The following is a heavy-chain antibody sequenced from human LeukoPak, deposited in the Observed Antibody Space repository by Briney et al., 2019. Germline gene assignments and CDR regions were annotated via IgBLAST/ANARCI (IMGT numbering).Heavy chain of an antibody. V-gene: IGHV4-31*03. Sequence: PSETLSLTCTASGGSISSGGYYWSWIRQHPGKGLEWIGYIYYSGSTYYNPSLKSRVTISVDTSKNQFSLKLSSVTAADTAVYYCARDRITMVRGVPQDYYYGMTSGAKGPRSPSPQ. D-gene: IGHD3-10*01. CDR3: ARDRITMVRGVPQDYYYGMTS. CDR1: GGSISSGGYY. J-gene: IGHJ6*04. CDR2: IYYSGST.